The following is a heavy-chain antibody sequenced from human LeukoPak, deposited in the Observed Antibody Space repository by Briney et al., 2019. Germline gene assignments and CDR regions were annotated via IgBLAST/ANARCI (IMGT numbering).Heavy chain of an antibody. Sequence: GGSLRLSCAASGFTFSNAWMSWVRQAPGKGLEWVGRIKSKTDGGTTDYAAPVKGRFTISRDDSKNTLYLQMNSLKTEDTAVYYCTTDPRFLEWLLYGDWGQGTLVTVSS. V-gene: IGHV3-15*01. CDR1: GFTFSNAW. CDR2: IKSKTDGGTT. CDR3: TTDPRFLEWLLYGD. D-gene: IGHD3-3*01. J-gene: IGHJ4*02.